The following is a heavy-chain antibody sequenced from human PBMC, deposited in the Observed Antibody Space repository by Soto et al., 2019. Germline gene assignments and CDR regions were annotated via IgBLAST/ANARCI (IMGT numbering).Heavy chain of an antibody. D-gene: IGHD5-12*01. V-gene: IGHV3-74*01. CDR3: ARDPSRYSGYDRGCYFDL. CDR2: INSDGSST. CDR1: GFTFSSYW. Sequence: GGSLRLSCAASGFTFSSYWMHWVRQAPGKGLVWVSRINSDGSSTSYADSVKGRFTISRDNAKNTLYLQMNSLRAEDTAVYYCARDPSRYSGYDRGCYFDLWGRGTLVTVSS. J-gene: IGHJ2*01.